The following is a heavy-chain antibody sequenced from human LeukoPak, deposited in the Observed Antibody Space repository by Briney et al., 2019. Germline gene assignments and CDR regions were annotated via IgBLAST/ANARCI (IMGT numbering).Heavy chain of an antibody. D-gene: IGHD4-23*01. V-gene: IGHV3-33*01. Sequence: GGSLRPSCAASGFTFTSDGMHCVRHTPGTGLEWGAVIWYAGRNKYHVATVKGRFTISRDNSKNKPHLQMNRLRAEDTAVYYCASGNPMSFDYWGQGTLVTVSS. CDR2: IWYAGRNK. CDR3: ASGNPMSFDY. J-gene: IGHJ4*02. CDR1: GFTFTSDG.